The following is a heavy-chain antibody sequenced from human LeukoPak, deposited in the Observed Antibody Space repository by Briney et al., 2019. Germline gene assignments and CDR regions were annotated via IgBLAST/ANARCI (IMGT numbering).Heavy chain of an antibody. D-gene: IGHD3-10*01. CDR1: GFTLTNYD. Sequence: GASVKVSCKASGFTLTNYDINWVRQALGQGLEWMGWMNPINGNTGYARKFQGRVTMTRDTSISTAYMELRSLTSEDTAIYYCVRDGEGVAISVNFWFDPWGQGTLVTVSS. CDR3: VRDGEGVAISVNFWFDP. V-gene: IGHV1-8*01. CDR2: MNPINGNT. J-gene: IGHJ5*02.